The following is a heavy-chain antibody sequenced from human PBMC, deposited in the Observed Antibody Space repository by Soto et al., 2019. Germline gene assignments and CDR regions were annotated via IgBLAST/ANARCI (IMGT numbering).Heavy chain of an antibody. CDR2: IYPGDSDA. CDR3: ARQGDMAATPADAFDI. D-gene: IGHD6-19*01. CDR1: GYTFINHW. Sequence: GESLKISCQASGYTFINHWIAWVRQMPGKGLEWMGIIYPGDSDARYSPSFAGQVTISVDKSITTAYLHWSSLEASDSAVYYCARQGDMAATPADAFDIWGQGTLVTVSS. J-gene: IGHJ3*02. V-gene: IGHV5-51*01.